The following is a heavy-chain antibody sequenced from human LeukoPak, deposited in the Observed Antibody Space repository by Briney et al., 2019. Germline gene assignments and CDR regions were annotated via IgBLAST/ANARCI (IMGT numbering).Heavy chain of an antibody. CDR1: GYSFTSYW. CDR2: IYPGDSDT. Sequence: GESLKISCKGSGYSFTSYWIGWVRQMPGKGLEWMGIIYPGDSDTRYSPSFQGQVTISADKSISTAYLQWSSLKASDTAMYYCARQENILTGLESQFDYWGQGTLVTVSS. CDR3: ARQENILTGLESQFDY. J-gene: IGHJ4*02. D-gene: IGHD3-9*01. V-gene: IGHV5-51*01.